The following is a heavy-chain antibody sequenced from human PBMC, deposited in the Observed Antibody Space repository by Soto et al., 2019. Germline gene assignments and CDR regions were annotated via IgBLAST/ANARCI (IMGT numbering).Heavy chain of an antibody. CDR1: GGSISSYY. Sequence: SVTLSLTCTVSGGSISSYYWSWIRQPPGKGLEWIGYIYYSGSTNYNPSLKSRVTISVDTSKNQFSLKLSSVTAADTAVYYCARVFAGYCSSTSCYAGIRRYYYYMDVWGKGTTVTVSS. J-gene: IGHJ6*03. V-gene: IGHV4-59*01. CDR3: ARVFAGYCSSTSCYAGIRRYYYYMDV. CDR2: IYYSGST. D-gene: IGHD2-2*01.